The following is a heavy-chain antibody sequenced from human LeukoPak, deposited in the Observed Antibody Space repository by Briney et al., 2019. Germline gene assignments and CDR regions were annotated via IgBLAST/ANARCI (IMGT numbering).Heavy chain of an antibody. J-gene: IGHJ4*02. Sequence: SETLSLTCTVSGGSISSGSYYWSWIRQPAGKGLEWIGSIYYSGSTYYNPSLKSRVTISVDTSKNQFSLKLSSVTAADTAVYYCARDRDYYDGFDYWGQGTLVTVSS. CDR2: IYYSGST. CDR3: ARDRDYYDGFDY. V-gene: IGHV4-39*07. CDR1: GGSISSGSYY. D-gene: IGHD3-22*01.